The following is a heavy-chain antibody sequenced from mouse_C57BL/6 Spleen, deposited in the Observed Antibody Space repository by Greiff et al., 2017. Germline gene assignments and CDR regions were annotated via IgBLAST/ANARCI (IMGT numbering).Heavy chain of an antibody. CDR2: ISYDGSN. CDR3: ATYDYESAMDY. Sequence: EVQLQESGPGLVKPSQSLSLTCSVTGYSITSGYYWNWIRQFPGNKLEWMGYISYDGSNNYNPALKKRISITRDTSKNQSFLKLNSVTTEDTATYYCATYDYESAMDYWGQGTSVTVSS. D-gene: IGHD2-4*01. J-gene: IGHJ4*01. CDR1: GYSITSGYY. V-gene: IGHV3-6*01.